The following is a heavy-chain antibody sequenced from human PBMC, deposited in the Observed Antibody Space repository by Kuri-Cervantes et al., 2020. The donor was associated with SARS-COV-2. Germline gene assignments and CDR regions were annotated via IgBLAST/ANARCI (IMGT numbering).Heavy chain of an antibody. CDR3: ARATTGRERVFDH. V-gene: IGHV1-69*06. CDR2: IIPIFGTA. J-gene: IGHJ4*02. Sequence: SVKVSCKASGGTFSSYAISWVRQAPGQGLEWMGGIIPIFGTANYAQKFQGRVTITADKSTSTAYMELSSLRSEDTAVYYCARATTGRERVFDHWGQGTLVTVSS. D-gene: IGHD4-17*01. CDR1: GGTFSSYA.